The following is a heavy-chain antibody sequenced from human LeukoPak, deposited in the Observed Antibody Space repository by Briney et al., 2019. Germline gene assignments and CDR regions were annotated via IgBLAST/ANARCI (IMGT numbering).Heavy chain of an antibody. Sequence: HSGGSLRLSCAASGFTFSSYCMSWVRQAPGKGLERVANINKDESEKYYVDSVKGRFTISRDNAKNSLYLQMNSLRAEDTAVYYCARCRTTVTAMPGYWGQGTLVTVSS. V-gene: IGHV3-7*03. CDR3: ARCRTTVTAMPGY. CDR1: GFTFSSYC. CDR2: INKDESEK. J-gene: IGHJ4*02. D-gene: IGHD4-17*01.